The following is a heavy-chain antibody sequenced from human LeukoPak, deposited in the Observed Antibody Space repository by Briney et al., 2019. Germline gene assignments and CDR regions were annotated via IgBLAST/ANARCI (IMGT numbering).Heavy chain of an antibody. V-gene: IGHV1-2*02. CDR2: INPNSGDT. Sequence: ASVKVSCKASGYTFTGHYMHWVRQAPGQGLEWMGWINPNSGDTDYSQKSQGRVTMTRDTSITTAYMEVSRLRSDDTAVYYCARAGITAAGPNYYYHYMDVWGKGTTVTVSS. CDR3: ARAGITAAGPNYYYHYMDV. CDR1: GYTFTGHY. J-gene: IGHJ6*03. D-gene: IGHD6-13*01.